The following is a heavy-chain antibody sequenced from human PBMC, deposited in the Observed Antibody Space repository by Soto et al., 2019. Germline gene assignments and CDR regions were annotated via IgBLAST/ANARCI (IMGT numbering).Heavy chain of an antibody. CDR3: ATDYGDEDYYYYGMDV. V-gene: IGHV1-18*01. J-gene: IGHJ6*02. CDR1: GYTFTSYG. Sequence: QVQLVQSGAEVKKPGSSVKVSCKASGYTFTSYGISWVRQAPGQGLEWMGWISAYNGNTNYTQKLQGRVTMTTDTSTSTAYMELRSLRSDDTAVYYCATDYGDEDYYYYGMDVWGQGTTVTVSS. D-gene: IGHD4-17*01. CDR2: ISAYNGNT.